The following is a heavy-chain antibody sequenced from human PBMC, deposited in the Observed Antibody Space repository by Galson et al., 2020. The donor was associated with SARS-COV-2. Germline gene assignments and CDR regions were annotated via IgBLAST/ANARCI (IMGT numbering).Heavy chain of an antibody. D-gene: IGHD3-10*01. CDR1: GFTFSSYA. Sequence: GGSLRLSCAASGFTFSSYAMHWVRQAPGKGLEWVAVISYDGSNKYYADSVKGRFTISRDNSKNTLYLQMNSLRAEDTAVYYCARSSSGSYYYGMDVWGQGTTVTVSS. J-gene: IGHJ6*02. CDR2: ISYDGSNK. V-gene: IGHV3-30-3*01. CDR3: ARSSSGSYYYGMDV.